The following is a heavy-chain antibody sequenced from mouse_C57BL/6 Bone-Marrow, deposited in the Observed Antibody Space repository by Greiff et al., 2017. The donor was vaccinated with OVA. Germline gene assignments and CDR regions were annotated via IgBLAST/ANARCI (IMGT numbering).Heavy chain of an antibody. V-gene: IGHV1-19*01. CDR2: INPYNGGT. CDR1: GYTFTDYY. J-gene: IGHJ3*01. Sequence: EVQLQQSGPVLVKPGASVKMSCKASGYTFTDYYMNWVKQSHGKSLEWIGVINPYNGGTSYNQKFKGKATLTVDKSSSTAYMELNSLTSEDSAVYYCARSDYYGSPSAYWGQGTLVTVSA. CDR3: ARSDYYGSPSAY. D-gene: IGHD1-1*01.